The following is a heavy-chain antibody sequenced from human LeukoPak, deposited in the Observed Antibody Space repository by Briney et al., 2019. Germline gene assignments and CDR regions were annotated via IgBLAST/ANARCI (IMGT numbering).Heavy chain of an antibody. CDR3: ARDSRQQLVPFDY. CDR1: GGSISSYY. D-gene: IGHD6-13*01. CDR2: IKQDGYEK. Sequence: ETLSLTCTVSGGSISSYYWSWIRQPPGKGLEWVANIKQDGYEKYYVDSVKGRFTISRDNAKNSLYLQMNSLRAEDTAVYYCARDSRQQLVPFDYWGQGTLVTVSS. J-gene: IGHJ4*02. V-gene: IGHV3-7*01.